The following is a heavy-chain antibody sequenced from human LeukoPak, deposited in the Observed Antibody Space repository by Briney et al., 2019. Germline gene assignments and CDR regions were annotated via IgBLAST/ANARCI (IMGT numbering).Heavy chain of an antibody. V-gene: IGHV4-59*08. D-gene: IGHD3-9*01. CDR3: ARMMTGYYQFDY. CDR2: IYYSGST. J-gene: IGHJ4*02. Sequence: MASETLSLTCTVSGGSISSYYWSWIRQPPGKGLEWIGYIYYSGSTNYNPSLKSRVTISVDTSKNQFSLKLSSVTAADTAVYYCARMMTGYYQFDYWGQGTLVTVSS. CDR1: GGSISSYY.